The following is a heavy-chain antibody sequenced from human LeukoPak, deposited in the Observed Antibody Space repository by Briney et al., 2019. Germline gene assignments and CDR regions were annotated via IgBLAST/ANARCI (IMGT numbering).Heavy chain of an antibody. D-gene: IGHD6-13*01. J-gene: IGHJ4*02. CDR2: IYSGGST. Sequence: GGSLRLSCAASGFTVSSKYMNWVRQAPGKGLEWVSVIYSGGSTYYADSVKGRFTISRDNSNTLYLQMHGLRAEDTAVYYCARLLSGAAGTPDYWGQGTLVTVSA. CDR3: ARLLSGAAGTPDY. V-gene: IGHV3-66*04. CDR1: GFTVSSKY.